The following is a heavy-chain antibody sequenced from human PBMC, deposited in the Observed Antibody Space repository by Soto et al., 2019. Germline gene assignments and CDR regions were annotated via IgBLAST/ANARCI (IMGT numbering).Heavy chain of an antibody. V-gene: IGHV4-59*01. CDR1: GGSISSYY. CDR2: IYYSGST. Sequence: SETLSLTCTVSGGSISSYYWSWIRQPPGKGLEWIGYIYYSGSTNYNPSLKSRVTISVDTSKNQFSLKLSSVTAADTAVYYCARDRYESSGWYFDYWGQGTLVTVS. CDR3: ARDRYESSGWYFDY. D-gene: IGHD6-19*01. J-gene: IGHJ4*02.